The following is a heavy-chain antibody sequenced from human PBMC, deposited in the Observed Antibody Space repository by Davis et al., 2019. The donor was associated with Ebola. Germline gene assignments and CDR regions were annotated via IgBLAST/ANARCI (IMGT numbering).Heavy chain of an antibody. V-gene: IGHV1-69*01. CDR2: IIPIFGTA. D-gene: IGHD3-22*01. CDR1: GGTFSSYA. J-gene: IGHJ4*02. Sequence: KVSCKASGGTFSSYAISWVRQAPGQGLEWMGGIIPIFGTANYAQKFQGRVTITADESTSTAYMELSSLRSEDTAVYYCARDLRGYDSVSYWGQGTLVTVSS. CDR3: ARDLRGYDSVSY.